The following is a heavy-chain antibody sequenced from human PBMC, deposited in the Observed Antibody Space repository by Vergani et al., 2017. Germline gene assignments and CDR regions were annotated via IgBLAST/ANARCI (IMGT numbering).Heavy chain of an antibody. CDR3: ARVGSARPTHHDYYYYYGMDV. Sequence: QVQLVQSGAEVKKTGSSVKVSCKASGYTFTSYGISWVRQAPGQGLEWMGRIIPIFGTANYAQKFQGRVTITADESTSTAYMELSSLRSEDTAVYYCARVGSARPTHHDYYYYYGMDVWGQGTTVTVSS. J-gene: IGHJ6*02. CDR1: GYTFTSYG. V-gene: IGHV1-69*18. D-gene: IGHD6-6*01. CDR2: IIPIFGTA.